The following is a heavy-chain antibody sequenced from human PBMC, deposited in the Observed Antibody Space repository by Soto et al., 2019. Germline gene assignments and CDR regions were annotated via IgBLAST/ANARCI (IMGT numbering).Heavy chain of an antibody. V-gene: IGHV4-30-4*01. Sequence: SETLSLTCTVSGGSIRTGDYYWSWIRQPPGKGLEWIGHIYYSGSTHYNPSLKSRVTISVDTSKNQFSVKLSSVTAADTAVYYCARDGDYDRSDYSAPFDFWGQGALVTVSS. CDR3: ARDGDYDRSDYSAPFDF. J-gene: IGHJ4*02. D-gene: IGHD3-22*01. CDR1: GGSIRTGDYY. CDR2: IYYSGST.